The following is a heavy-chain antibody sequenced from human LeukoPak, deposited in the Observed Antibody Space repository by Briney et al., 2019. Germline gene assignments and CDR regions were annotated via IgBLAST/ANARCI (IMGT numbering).Heavy chain of an antibody. V-gene: IGHV1-2*02. CDR2: INPNSGGT. CDR1: GYTFTDHY. Sequence: ASVKVSCKASGYTFTDHYMHWVRQAPGQGLEWMGWINPNSGGTIYAQKFQGRVTMTRDTSTSTVSMELSSLRFEDTAVYYCARGPYSGDWHFDFWGQGTLVTVSS. D-gene: IGHD6-19*01. J-gene: IGHJ4*02. CDR3: ARGPYSGDWHFDF.